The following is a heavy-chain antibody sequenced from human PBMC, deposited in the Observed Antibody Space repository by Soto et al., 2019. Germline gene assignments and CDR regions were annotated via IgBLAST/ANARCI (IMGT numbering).Heavy chain of an antibody. CDR3: ARARPRLVSSWYSTPLGYYYYGMDV. J-gene: IGHJ6*02. CDR2: IIPIFGTS. Sequence: QVQLVQSGAEVKKPGSSVKVSCKASGGTFSSYAISWVRQAPGQGLEWMGGIIPIFGTSNYAQKFQGRVTITADESTSTAYMELSSLRSEDTAVYYCARARPRLVSSWYSTPLGYYYYGMDVWGQGTTVTVSS. D-gene: IGHD6-13*01. CDR1: GGTFSSYA. V-gene: IGHV1-69*01.